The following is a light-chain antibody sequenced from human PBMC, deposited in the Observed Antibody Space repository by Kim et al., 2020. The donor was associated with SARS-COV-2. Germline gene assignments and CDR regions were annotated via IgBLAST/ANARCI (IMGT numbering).Light chain of an antibody. CDR2: DA. CDR3: QQRSNWPPT. V-gene: IGKV3-11*01. J-gene: IGKJ4*01. CDR1: QGLGGY. Sequence: SWSPGERAALSCRARQGLGGYLAWDQQKPGQPPKLLIFDATRAAGIPARFSSSGSGTDFTLTISSRGPEDSAFYYCQQRSNWPPTFGGGTKVDIK.